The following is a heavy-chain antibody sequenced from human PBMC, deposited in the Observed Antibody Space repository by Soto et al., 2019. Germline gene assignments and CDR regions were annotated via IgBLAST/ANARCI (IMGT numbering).Heavy chain of an antibody. CDR2: IIPFLSAT. CDR1: GGHFDRFA. D-gene: IGHD4-17*01. CDR3: ARGEDDYGDFGAMDV. V-gene: IGHV1-69*01. J-gene: IGHJ6*02. Sequence: QVQLVQAGAEVKKPGSSVKVSCRASGGHFDRFALSWLRQAHGQGLAWMGGIIPFLSATTYAQKLQGRVTSTADESAGTLYLELRSLTSDDTAVYYCARGEDDYGDFGAMDVWGQGTSVTVSS.